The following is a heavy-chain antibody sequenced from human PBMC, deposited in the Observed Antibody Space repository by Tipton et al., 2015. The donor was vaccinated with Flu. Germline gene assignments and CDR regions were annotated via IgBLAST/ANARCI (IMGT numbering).Heavy chain of an antibody. D-gene: IGHD6-19*01. CDR2: ISSFGTTI. CDR3: AKVIPELVAGLDY. V-gene: IGHV3-23*01. Sequence: SLRLSCAASGFTFSSYAMSWVRQAPGKGLEWLSYISSFGTTISYADSVKGRFTISRDNSKNTLYLQMNSLRAEDTGVYYCAKVIPELVAGLDYWGQGTLVTVSS. CDR1: GFTFSSYA. J-gene: IGHJ4*02.